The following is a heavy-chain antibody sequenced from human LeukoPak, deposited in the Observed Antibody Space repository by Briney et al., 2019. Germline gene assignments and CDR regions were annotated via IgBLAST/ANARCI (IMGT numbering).Heavy chain of an antibody. D-gene: IGHD6-19*01. J-gene: IGHJ6*03. CDR1: GFTFSSYA. V-gene: IGHV3-30*02. CDR3: AKARSGPYYYYMDV. Sequence: GGSLRLSCAASGFTFSSYAMLWVRQAPGKGLEWVLFIRYDGSNKYYADSVKGRFTISRDNSKNTLYLQMNSLRAEDTAVYYCAKARSGPYYYYMDVWGKGTTVTVSS. CDR2: IRYDGSNK.